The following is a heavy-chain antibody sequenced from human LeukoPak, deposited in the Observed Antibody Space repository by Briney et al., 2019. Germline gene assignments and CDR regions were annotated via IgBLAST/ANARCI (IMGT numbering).Heavy chain of an antibody. CDR2: IYTSGST. D-gene: IGHD1-26*01. V-gene: IGHV4-61*02. CDR3: ARREDLGAFDI. CDR1: GGSISSGSYY. J-gene: IGHJ3*02. Sequence: SQTLSLTCTVSGGSISSGSYYWSWIRQPAGKGLEWIGRIYTSGSTNYNPSLKSRVTISVDTSKNQFSLKLSSVTAADTAVYYCARREDLGAFDIWGQGTMVTVSS.